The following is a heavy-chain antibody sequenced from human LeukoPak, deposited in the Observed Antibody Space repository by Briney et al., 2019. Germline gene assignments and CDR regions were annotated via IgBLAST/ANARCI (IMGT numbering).Heavy chain of an antibody. J-gene: IGHJ4*02. CDR3: ARVGSSSWYIDY. CDR2: ISSSSTYI. Sequence: GGSLRLSCAASGFTFSGYSMNWVRQAPGEGLEWVSSISSSSTYIYYADSVKGRFTISRDNAKNSLYLQMNSLRAEDTAVYYCARVGSSSWYIDYWGQGTLVTVSS. CDR1: GFTFSGYS. D-gene: IGHD6-13*01. V-gene: IGHV3-21*01.